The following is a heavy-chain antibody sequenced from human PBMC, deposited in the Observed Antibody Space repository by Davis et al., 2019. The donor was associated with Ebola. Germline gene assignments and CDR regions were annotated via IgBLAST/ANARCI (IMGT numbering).Heavy chain of an antibody. Sequence: SETLSLTCNVSGDSISSSNWWSWVRQPPGKGLEWIGEISQSGSTNYNPSLKSRVTISVDTSKNQFSLKLSSVTVADTAVYYCARGYTGWFDPWGQGTLVTVSS. CDR3: ARGYTGWFDP. CDR1: GDSISSSNW. V-gene: IGHV4-4*02. CDR2: ISQSGST. D-gene: IGHD5-12*01. J-gene: IGHJ5*02.